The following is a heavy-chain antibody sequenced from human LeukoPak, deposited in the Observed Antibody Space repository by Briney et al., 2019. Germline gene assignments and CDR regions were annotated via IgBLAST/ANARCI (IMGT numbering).Heavy chain of an antibody. Sequence: ASVKVSCKASGYTFTGYYMHWVRQAPGQGLEWMGWINPNSGGTNYAQKFQGRVTMTRDTSISTAYMELSRLRSDDTAVYYCARDSVFANWFDPWGQGTLVTVSS. D-gene: IGHD2-21*01. V-gene: IGHV1-2*02. CDR1: GYTFTGYY. CDR3: ARDSVFANWFDP. CDR2: INPNSGGT. J-gene: IGHJ5*02.